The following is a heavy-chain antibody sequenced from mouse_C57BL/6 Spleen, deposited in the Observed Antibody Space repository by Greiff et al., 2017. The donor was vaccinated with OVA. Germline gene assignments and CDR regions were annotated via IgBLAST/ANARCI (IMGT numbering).Heavy chain of an antibody. CDR2: IDPANGNT. CDR3: ARDYYGSSYGYYAMDY. D-gene: IGHD1-1*01. J-gene: IGHJ4*01. CDR1: GYTFTSYW. V-gene: IGHV14-3*01. Sequence: VQLQQPGAELVMPGASVKLSCKASGYTFTSYWMHWVKQRPEQGLEWIGRIDPANGNTKYAPKFQGKATITADTSSNTAYLQLSSLTSEDTAIYYCARDYYGSSYGYYAMDYWGQGTSVTVSS.